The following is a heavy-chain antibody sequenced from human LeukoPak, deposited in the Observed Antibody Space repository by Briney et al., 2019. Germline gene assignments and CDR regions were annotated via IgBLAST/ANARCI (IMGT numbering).Heavy chain of an antibody. Sequence: SETLSLICTVSGGSISSGGYYWSWIRQHPGKGLEWIGYIYYSGSTYYNPSLKSRVTISVDTSKNQFSLKLSSVTAADTAVYYCARDRPVWGSSSGFDYWGQGTLVTVSS. J-gene: IGHJ4*02. D-gene: IGHD3-16*01. CDR3: ARDRPVWGSSSGFDY. CDR1: GGSISSGGYY. CDR2: IYYSGST. V-gene: IGHV4-31*03.